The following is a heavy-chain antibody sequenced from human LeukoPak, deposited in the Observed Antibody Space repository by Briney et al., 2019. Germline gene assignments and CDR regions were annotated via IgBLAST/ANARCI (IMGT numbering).Heavy chain of an antibody. V-gene: IGHV3-23*01. CDR1: GFTFNSYA. J-gene: IGHJ4*02. Sequence: GGSLRLYCAASGFTFNSYAMSWVRQAPGKGLEWVSSISTSGTYTYYADSVKGRFTISRDSSKNTLYLQMNSLRAEDTAVYYCAKAPLGVTTGGDYWGQGTLVTVSS. CDR3: AKAPLGVTTGGDY. CDR2: ISTSGTYT. D-gene: IGHD4-17*01.